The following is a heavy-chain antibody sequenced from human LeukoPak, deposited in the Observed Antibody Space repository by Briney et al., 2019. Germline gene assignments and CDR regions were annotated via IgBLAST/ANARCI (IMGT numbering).Heavy chain of an antibody. D-gene: IGHD1-26*01. CDR2: INHRGNT. CDR1: GGSFSGNF. CDR3: ARVPESVGINYFDS. Sequence: PSETLFLTCAVHGGSFSGNFWSWVRQPPGKGLEWIGEINHRGNTNYNPSLKSRVTISVDTSKNQFSLKLGSVTAADTAVYYCARVPESVGINYFDSWGQGTQVTVCS. J-gene: IGHJ4*02. V-gene: IGHV4-34*01.